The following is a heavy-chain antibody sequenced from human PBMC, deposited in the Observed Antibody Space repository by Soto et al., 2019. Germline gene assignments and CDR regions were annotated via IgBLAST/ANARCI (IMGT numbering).Heavy chain of an antibody. V-gene: IGHV3-53*01. CDR2: IYSGGST. Sequence: PGGSLRLSCAASGFTVSSNYMSWVRQAPGKGLEWVSVIYSGGSTYYADSVKGRFTISRDNSKNTLYLQMNSLRAEDTAVYYCARGPYDSSGYYYNYYYYYGMDVRGQGTTVTVSS. D-gene: IGHD3-22*01. CDR3: ARGPYDSSGYYYNYYYYYGMDV. J-gene: IGHJ6*02. CDR1: GFTVSSNY.